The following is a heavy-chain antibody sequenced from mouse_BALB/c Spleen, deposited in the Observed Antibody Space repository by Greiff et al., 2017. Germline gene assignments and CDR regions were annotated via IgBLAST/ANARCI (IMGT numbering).Heavy chain of an antibody. CDR1: GFTFTDYY. D-gene: IGHD1-1*01. CDR2: IRNKANGYTT. J-gene: IGHJ2*01. CDR3: ARDYGSSLDY. Sequence: EVHLVESGGGLVQPGGSLRLSCATSGFTFTDYYMSWVRQPPGKALEWLGFIRNKANGYTTEYSASVKGRFTISRDNSQSILYLQMNTLRAEDSATYYCARDYGSSLDYWGQGTTLTVSS. V-gene: IGHV7-3*02.